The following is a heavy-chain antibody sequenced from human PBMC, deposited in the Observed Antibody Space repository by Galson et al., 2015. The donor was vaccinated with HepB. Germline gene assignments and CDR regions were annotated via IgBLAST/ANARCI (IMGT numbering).Heavy chain of an antibody. D-gene: IGHD1-26*01. Sequence: SLRLSCAASGFSVSDNYMSWVRQAPGKGPEWVSIIYSDGTTSYADSVRGRFTISRDTSKNTLYLLMNSLRADDSAVYYCARDLSGNYPDHLYFDYWGQGTLVTVSS. CDR1: GFSVSDNY. CDR2: IYSDGTT. J-gene: IGHJ4*02. V-gene: IGHV3-66*01. CDR3: ARDLSGNYPDHLYFDY.